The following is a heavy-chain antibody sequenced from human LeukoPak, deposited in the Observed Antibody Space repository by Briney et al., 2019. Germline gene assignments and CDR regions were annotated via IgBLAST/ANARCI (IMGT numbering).Heavy chain of an antibody. Sequence: GGTLRLSCVDSGFTFSSYAVTWVRQTPGKGLEWVSYITGSGYTYYADSVKGRFTVSRDNSKNTLFLKMNDLRAEDTGLYYCSSDPNGDYVGAFDMWGPGTMVTVAS. CDR3: SSDPNGDYVGAFDM. V-gene: IGHV3-23*01. CDR1: GFTFSSYA. CDR2: ITGSGYT. D-gene: IGHD4-17*01. J-gene: IGHJ3*02.